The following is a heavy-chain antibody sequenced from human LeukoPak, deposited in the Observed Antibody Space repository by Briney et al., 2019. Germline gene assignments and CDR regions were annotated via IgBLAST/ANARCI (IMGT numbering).Heavy chain of an antibody. Sequence: SETLSLTCTVSGGSISSSSYYWGWIRQPPGKGLEWIGSIYYSGSTYYNPSLKSRVTISVDTSKNQFSLKLSSVTAADTAVYYCARQAAPTYYYDSSGYFNYWGQGTLVTVSS. CDR1: GGSISSSSYY. V-gene: IGHV4-39*01. D-gene: IGHD3-22*01. J-gene: IGHJ4*02. CDR3: ARQAAPTYYYDSSGYFNY. CDR2: IYYSGST.